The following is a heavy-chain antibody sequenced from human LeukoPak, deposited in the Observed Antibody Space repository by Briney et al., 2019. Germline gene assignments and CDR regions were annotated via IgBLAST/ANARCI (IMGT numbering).Heavy chain of an antibody. V-gene: IGHV4-59*08. CDR2: IYYSGST. CDR1: GGSISSDY. D-gene: IGHD6-19*01. CDR3: ARHGSGWYGVSAFDI. Sequence: SETLSLTCTVSGGSISSDYWNWIRQPPGKGLEWIGYIYYSGSTSYNPSLKSRVTISVDTSKNQFSLKLSSVTAADTAVYYCARHGSGWYGVSAFDIWGQGTMVTVSS. J-gene: IGHJ3*02.